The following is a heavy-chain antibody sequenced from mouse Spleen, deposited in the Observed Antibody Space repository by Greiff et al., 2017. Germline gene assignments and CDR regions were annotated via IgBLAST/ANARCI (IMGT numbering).Heavy chain of an antibody. J-gene: IGHJ2*01. CDR1: GYAFSSSW. CDR3: ARDYYYYFDY. V-gene: IGHV1-82*01. CDR2: IYPGDGDT. D-gene: IGHD1-1*02. Sequence: QVQLQQSGPELVKPGASVKISCKASGYAFSSSWMHWVKQRPGKGLEWIGRIYPGDGDTNYNGKFKGKATLTADKSSSTAYMQLSSLTSEDSAVYFCARDYYYYFDYWGQGTTLTVSS.